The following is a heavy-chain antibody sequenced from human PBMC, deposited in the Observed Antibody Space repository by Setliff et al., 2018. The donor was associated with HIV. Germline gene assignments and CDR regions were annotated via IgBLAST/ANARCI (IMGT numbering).Heavy chain of an antibody. J-gene: IGHJ4*02. CDR1: GGTFSSYA. D-gene: IGHD3-16*01. CDR2: IIPILGIA. V-gene: IGHV1-69*10. Sequence: SVKVSCKTSGGTFSSYAISWVRQAPGQGLEWMGGIIPILGIAAYAQKFQGRVTITADKSTSTAYMELSSLRSEDTAMYFCAWGTQRPIDSWGQGTLVTVSS. CDR3: AWGTQRPIDS.